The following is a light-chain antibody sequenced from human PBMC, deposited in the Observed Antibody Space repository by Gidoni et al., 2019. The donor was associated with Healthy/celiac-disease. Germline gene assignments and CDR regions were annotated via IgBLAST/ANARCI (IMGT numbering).Light chain of an antibody. CDR3: GTWDSSLSAGPVV. CDR2: DNN. J-gene: IGLJ2*01. V-gene: IGLV1-51*01. Sequence: QSVLTQPPSVSAAPGQKVTIPCSGSSSNIGNNYVSWSQQLPGTAPKLLIYDNNKRPSGIPDRFSGSKSGTSATLGITGLQTGDEADYYCGTWDSSLSAGPVVFGGGTKLTVL. CDR1: SSNIGNNY.